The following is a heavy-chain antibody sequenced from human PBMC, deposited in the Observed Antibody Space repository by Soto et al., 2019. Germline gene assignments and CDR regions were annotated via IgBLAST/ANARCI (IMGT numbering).Heavy chain of an antibody. V-gene: IGHV3-30-3*01. J-gene: IGHJ4*02. CDR2: MSLDGNSR. Sequence: QVQLVESGGGVVQPGTSLRLSCAASGFAVSSYSVRWVRQAPGKGLEWVAAMSLDGNSRYFADSVKGRFTISRDTSKNTWSLQMNSLGPEDSAVYHCTRGRSVIANKDFEHWGQGTQVTVSS. D-gene: IGHD2-21*01. CDR3: TRGRSVIANKDFEH. CDR1: GFAVSSYS.